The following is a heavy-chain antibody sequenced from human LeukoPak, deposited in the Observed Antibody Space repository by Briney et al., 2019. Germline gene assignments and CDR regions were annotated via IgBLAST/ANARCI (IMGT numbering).Heavy chain of an antibody. CDR2: ISYGGTNI. J-gene: IGHJ4*02. CDR1: GFTVSSKY. CDR3: AKDRYTKSSWFVFDY. V-gene: IGHV3-30*18. Sequence: GGSLRLSCAASGFTVSSKYMHWVRQAPGKGLEWVAVISYGGTNIYYADSVKGRLTISRDNSKNTLYLEMDSLRVEDTAVYYCAKDRYTKSSWFVFDYWGQGTLVTVSS. D-gene: IGHD6-13*01.